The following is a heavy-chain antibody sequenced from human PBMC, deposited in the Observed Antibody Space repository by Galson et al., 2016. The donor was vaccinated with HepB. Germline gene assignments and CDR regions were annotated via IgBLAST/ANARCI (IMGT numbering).Heavy chain of an antibody. Sequence: SLRLSCAASGFTVSSDHMSWVRQAPEKGLEWVSLIYSGGNTLYADSVKGRFSISRDNSKNTLYLQMNSLSAEDTAVYYCARNPGASTWGWGQGTLVTVSS. V-gene: IGHV3-66*01. CDR1: GFTVSSDH. CDR2: IYSGGNT. D-gene: IGHD6-13*01. CDR3: ARNPGASTWG. J-gene: IGHJ4*02.